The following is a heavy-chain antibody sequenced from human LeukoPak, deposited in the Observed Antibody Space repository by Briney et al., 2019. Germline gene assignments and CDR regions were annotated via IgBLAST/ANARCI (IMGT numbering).Heavy chain of an antibody. Sequence: GRSLRLSCAASGFTFSSYAMHWVRQAPGKGLEWVAVISYDGSNKYYADSVKGRFTISRDNSKNTLYLQMNSLRAEDTAVYYCAKEDEHIVVVTATYFDYWGQGTLVTVSS. CDR2: ISYDGSNK. J-gene: IGHJ4*02. V-gene: IGHV3-30-3*01. D-gene: IGHD2-21*02. CDR3: AKEDEHIVVVTATYFDY. CDR1: GFTFSSYA.